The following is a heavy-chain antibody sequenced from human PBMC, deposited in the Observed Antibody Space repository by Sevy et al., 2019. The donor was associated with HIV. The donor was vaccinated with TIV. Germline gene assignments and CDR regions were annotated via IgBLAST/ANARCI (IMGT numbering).Heavy chain of an antibody. V-gene: IGHV3-21*06. D-gene: IGHD3-10*01. CDR1: GFTFSSYN. CDR2: ISGLSNYI. J-gene: IGHJ4*02. Sequence: GRSLRLSCAASGFTFSSYNMNWVRQAPGKGLEWVSSISGLSNYIYYADSMKGRFTISRDNAKNTLNLQMNSLRGDDTAVYFCARGPPDGSYDYFDSWGQGILVTVSS. CDR3: ARGPPDGSYDYFDS.